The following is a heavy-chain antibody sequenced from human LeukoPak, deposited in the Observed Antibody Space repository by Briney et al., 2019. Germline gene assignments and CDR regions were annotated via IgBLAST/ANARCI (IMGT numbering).Heavy chain of an antibody. CDR2: INSGPGNT. V-gene: IGHV3-48*03. CDR3: AREVCSGGRCYDAFDV. Sequence: GGSPRLSCAASGFIFSDYEMDWVRQAPGKGLEWISYINSGPGNTLYADSVKGRFTISRDNAKNSLYLQMNNLRAEDTAVYYCAREVCSGGRCYDAFDVWGQGTVVTVSS. CDR1: GFIFSDYE. J-gene: IGHJ3*01. D-gene: IGHD2-15*01.